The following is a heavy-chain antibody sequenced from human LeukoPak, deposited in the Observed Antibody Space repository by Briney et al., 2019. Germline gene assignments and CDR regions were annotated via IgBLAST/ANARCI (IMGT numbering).Heavy chain of an antibody. CDR1: GFTFSSYS. CDR2: ISSSSSYI. CDR3: ARGPHSRDDLERFLEWLLPYYFDY. V-gene: IGHV3-21*01. D-gene: IGHD3-3*01. J-gene: IGHJ4*02. Sequence: PGGSLRLSCAASGFTFSSYSMNWVRQAPGKGLEWVSSISSSSSYIYYADSVKGRFTISRDNAKNSLYLQMNSLRAEDTAVYYCARGPHSRDDLERFLEWLLPYYFDYWGQGTLVTVSS.